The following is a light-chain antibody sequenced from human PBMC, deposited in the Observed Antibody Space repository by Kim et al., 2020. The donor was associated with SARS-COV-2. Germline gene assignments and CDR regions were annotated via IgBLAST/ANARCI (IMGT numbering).Light chain of an antibody. Sequence: ALGQPVRIRCQGDSLRIFYASWYQQKPGQAPVLVIDAKDNRPSGIPDRFSGSSSGDTASLTITGAQAEDEADYYCNSRDNSGNRVLFGGGTQLTVL. CDR2: AKD. V-gene: IGLV3-19*01. CDR1: SLRIFY. J-gene: IGLJ3*02. CDR3: NSRDNSGNRVL.